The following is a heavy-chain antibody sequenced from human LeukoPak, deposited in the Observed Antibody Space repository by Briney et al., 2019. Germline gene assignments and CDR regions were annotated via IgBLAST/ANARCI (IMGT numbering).Heavy chain of an antibody. CDR2: IIPIFGTA. V-gene: IGHV1-69*13. J-gene: IGHJ1*01. CDR1: GGTFSSYA. D-gene: IGHD2-2*01. CDR3: ARFYCSSTSCRRGYFQH. Sequence: GASVKVSCKASGGTFSSYAISWVRQAPGLGLEWMGGIIPIFGTANYAQKFQGRVTITADESTSTAYMELSSLRSEDTAVYYCARFYCSSTSCRRGYFQHWGQGTLVTVSS.